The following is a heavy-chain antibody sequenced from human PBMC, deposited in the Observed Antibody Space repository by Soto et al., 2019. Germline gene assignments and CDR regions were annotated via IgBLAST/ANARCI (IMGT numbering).Heavy chain of an antibody. CDR1: GGTFSRFA. CDR3: ARPFYFDRSGYYYAY. D-gene: IGHD3-22*01. J-gene: IGHJ4*02. V-gene: IGHV1-69*01. CDR2: ITPMFGTA. Sequence: QVQLVQSGAEVKKPGSSVKVSCKASGGTFSRFAFSWVRQAPGQGLEWMGGITPMFGTANYAKNFQGRLSITADEPTSTVSMDLRSLRYEDTAVYYCARPFYFDRSGYYYAYWGQGTLVSVSS.